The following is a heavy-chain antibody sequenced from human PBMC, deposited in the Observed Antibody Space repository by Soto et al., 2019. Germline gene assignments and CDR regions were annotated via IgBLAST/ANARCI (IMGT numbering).Heavy chain of an antibody. CDR1: GFTFDDYA. D-gene: IGHD2-8*01. J-gene: IGHJ5*02. V-gene: IGHV3-43*01. CDR2: ITWDGGST. CDR3: AREKGRVMYS. Sequence: EVQLVESGGVVVQPGGSLRLSCVASGFTFDDYAMHWVRQVPGQSLEWISLITWDGGSTFYADSVRGRFTISRDNSKNSLYLQMNSLKTEDTALYYCAREKGRVMYSWGQGTLLTVSS.